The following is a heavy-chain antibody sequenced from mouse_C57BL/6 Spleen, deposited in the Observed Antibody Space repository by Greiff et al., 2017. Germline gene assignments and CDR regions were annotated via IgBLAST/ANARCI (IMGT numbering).Heavy chain of an antibody. CDR2: IDPSDSYT. J-gene: IGHJ4*01. D-gene: IGHD2-3*01. CDR1: GYTFTSYW. CDR3: ARGVYDGYYDAMDY. V-gene: IGHV1-59*01. Sequence: QVQLQQPGAELVRPGTSVKLSCKASGYTFTSYWMHWVKQRPGQGLEWIGVIDPSDSYTNYNQKFKGKAALTVDTSSSTAYMQLSSLTSEDSAVYYCARGVYDGYYDAMDYWGQGTSVTVSS.